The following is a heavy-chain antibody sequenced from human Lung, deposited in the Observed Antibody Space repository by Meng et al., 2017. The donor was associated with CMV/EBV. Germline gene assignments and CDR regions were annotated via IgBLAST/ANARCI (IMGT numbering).Heavy chain of an antibody. D-gene: IGHD2-2*01. CDR1: GFTFGDYA. CDR2: ISSKAYGGTT. V-gene: IGHV3-49*04. CDR3: VRLGGYCSSTSCYYYGMDV. Sequence: GGSLRLXCSTSGFTFGDYAMNWVRQAPGKGLEWVGFISSKAYGGTTEHAASVKGRFTISRDDSKSIAYLRMNSLKTEDTAVYYCVRLGGYCSSTSCYYYGMDVXGQGXTVTVSS. J-gene: IGHJ6*02.